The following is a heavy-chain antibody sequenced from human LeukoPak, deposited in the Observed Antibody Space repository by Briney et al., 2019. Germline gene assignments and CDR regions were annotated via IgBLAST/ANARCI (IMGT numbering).Heavy chain of an antibody. CDR1: GFTVSSNY. D-gene: IGHD2-2*01. CDR3: ARSYCSSTSCFAFDI. V-gene: IGHV3-66*02. J-gene: IGHJ3*02. Sequence: QPGGSLRLSCAASGFTVSSNYMSWVRQAPGKGLEWVSVIYSGGSTYYAGSVKGRFTISRDNSKNTLYLQMNSLRAEDTAVYYCARSYCSSTSCFAFDIWGQGTMVTVSS. CDR2: IYSGGST.